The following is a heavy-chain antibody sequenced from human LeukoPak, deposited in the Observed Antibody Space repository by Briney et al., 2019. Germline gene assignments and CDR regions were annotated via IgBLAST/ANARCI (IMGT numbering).Heavy chain of an antibody. J-gene: IGHJ6*03. Sequence: GGSLRLSCAASGFTFSNAWMSWVRQAPGKGLEWVGRIKSKTDGGTTDYAAPVKGRFTIPRDDSKNTLYLQMNSLKTEDTAVYYCTAARGYSYWSIYYYYYYMDVWGKGTTVTVSS. CDR3: TAARGYSYWSIYYYYYYMDV. CDR2: IKSKTDGGTT. V-gene: IGHV3-15*01. CDR1: GFTFSNAW. D-gene: IGHD5-18*01.